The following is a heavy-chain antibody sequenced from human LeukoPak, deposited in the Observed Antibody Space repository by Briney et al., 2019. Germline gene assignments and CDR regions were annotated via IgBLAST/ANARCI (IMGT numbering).Heavy chain of an antibody. CDR2: IYYSGST. Sequence: PSETLSLTCAVYGGSFSGYYWSWIRQPPGKGLEWIGYIYYSGSTKYNPSLKSRVTISVDTSKNQFSLKLSSVTAADTAVYFCARGPYSYDSSGAFDIWGQGTMVTVSS. CDR3: ARGPYSYDSSGAFDI. V-gene: IGHV4-59*08. J-gene: IGHJ3*02. CDR1: GGSFSGYY. D-gene: IGHD3-22*01.